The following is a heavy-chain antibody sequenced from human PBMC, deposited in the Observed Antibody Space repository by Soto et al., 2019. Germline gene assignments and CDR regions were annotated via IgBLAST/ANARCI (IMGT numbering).Heavy chain of an antibody. Sequence: EVQLVESGGGLVKPGGSLRLSCATSGFTFSSYSMNWVRQAPGKGLEWVSSISSSSSYIYYGDSVRGRFTISRDNAKNSLSLQTISLSAEDTAGYHCARDVGYCSGGSCYALYAFDIWGQGTMVTVSS. J-gene: IGHJ3*02. CDR3: ARDVGYCSGGSCYALYAFDI. V-gene: IGHV3-21*01. D-gene: IGHD2-15*01. CDR2: ISSSSSYI. CDR1: GFTFSSYS.